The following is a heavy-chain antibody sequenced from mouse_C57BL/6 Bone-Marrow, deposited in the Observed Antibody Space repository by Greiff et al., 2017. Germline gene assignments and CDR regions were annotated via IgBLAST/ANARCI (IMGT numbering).Heavy chain of an antibody. D-gene: IGHD2-1*01. CDR2: INPGSGGT. CDR3: ARCLYGNFDY. Sequence: VMLVESGVELVRPGTSVKVSCKASGYAFTNYLIEWVKQRPGQGLEWIGVINPGSGGTNYNEKFKGKATLTADKSSSTAYMQLSSLTSEDSAVYFCARCLYGNFDYWGQGTTLTVSS. CDR1: GYAFTNYL. V-gene: IGHV1-54*01. J-gene: IGHJ2*01.